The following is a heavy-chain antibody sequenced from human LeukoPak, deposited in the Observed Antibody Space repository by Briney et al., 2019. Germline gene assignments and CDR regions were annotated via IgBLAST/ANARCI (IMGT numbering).Heavy chain of an antibody. CDR3: ARVGSWYYFDY. CDR1: GFTSSSYW. J-gene: IGHJ4*02. CDR2: IKQDGSEK. V-gene: IGHV3-7*01. Sequence: GGSLRLSCAASGFTSSSYWMSWVRQAPGKGLEWVANIKQDGSEKYYVDSVKGRFTISRDNAKNSLYLQMNSLRAEDTAVYYCARVGSWYYFDYWGQGTLVTVSS. D-gene: IGHD1-26*01.